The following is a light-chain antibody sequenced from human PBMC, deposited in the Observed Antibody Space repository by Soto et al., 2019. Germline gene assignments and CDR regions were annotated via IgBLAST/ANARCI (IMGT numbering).Light chain of an antibody. J-gene: IGLJ2*01. Sequence: QSALTQPPSASGTPGQRVTISCSGSSSNIGSNTVNWYQQLPGTAPKLLIYSNNQRPSGVPDRFSGSKSGTSASLPISGLQSEDEADYYCAAWDDSLNVVFGGGTKLTVL. V-gene: IGLV1-44*01. CDR3: AAWDDSLNVV. CDR2: SNN. CDR1: SSNIGSNT.